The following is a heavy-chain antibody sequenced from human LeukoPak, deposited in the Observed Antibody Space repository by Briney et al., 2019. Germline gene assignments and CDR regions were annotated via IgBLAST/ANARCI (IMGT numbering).Heavy chain of an antibody. Sequence: PSETLSLTCTVSGGSISSSSYYWGWIRQPPGKGLEWIGSIYYSGSTYYNPSLKSRVTISVDTSKNQFSLKLSSVTAADTAVYYCARHIPAATGDSDAFDIWGQGTMVTVSS. CDR1: GGSISSSSYY. D-gene: IGHD2-2*01. J-gene: IGHJ3*02. V-gene: IGHV4-39*01. CDR3: ARHIPAATGDSDAFDI. CDR2: IYYSGST.